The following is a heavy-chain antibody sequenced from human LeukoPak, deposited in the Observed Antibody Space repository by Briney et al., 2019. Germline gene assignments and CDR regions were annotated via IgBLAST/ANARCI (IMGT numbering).Heavy chain of an antibody. D-gene: IGHD3-10*01. CDR1: GGSFSGYY. Sequence: SSETLSLTCAVYGGSFSGYYWSWIRQPPGKGLEWIGGINHSGSTNYNPSLKSRVTISVDTSKNQFSLKLSSVTAADTAVYYCARRPRHYYGSGSYYAFDIWGQGTMVTVSS. CDR2: INHSGST. CDR3: ARRPRHYYGSGSYYAFDI. J-gene: IGHJ3*02. V-gene: IGHV4-34*01.